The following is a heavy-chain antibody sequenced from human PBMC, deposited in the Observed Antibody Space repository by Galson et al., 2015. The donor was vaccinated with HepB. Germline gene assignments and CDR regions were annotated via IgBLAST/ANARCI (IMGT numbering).Heavy chain of an antibody. J-gene: IGHJ5*01. CDR2: ISASGDKK. CDR3: AKDRAVVHSYGYLDS. V-gene: IGHV3-23*01. D-gene: IGHD5-18*01. Sequence: SLRLSCAASGFNFTIYGMSWVRQAPGKGLEWVSSISASGDKKYYADSVKGRYTVSRDRSTDTLFLQMNNLRADDTALYYCAKDRAVVHSYGYLDSWGQGTLVTVSS. CDR1: GFNFTIYG.